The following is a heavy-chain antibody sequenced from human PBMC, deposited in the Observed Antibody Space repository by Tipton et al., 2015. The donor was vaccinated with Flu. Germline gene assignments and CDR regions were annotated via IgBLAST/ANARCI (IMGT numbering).Heavy chain of an antibody. CDR1: GYSISSGYY. D-gene: IGHD3-10*01. CDR3: ARDRGYYFDY. V-gene: IGHV4-38-2*02. CDR2: IYHSGST. J-gene: IGHJ4*02. Sequence: LRLSCTVSGYSISSGYYWGWIRQPLGKGLEWIGSIYHSGSTYYNPSLKSRVTISVDTSKNQFSLKLSSVTAADTAVYYCARDRGYYFDYWGQGTLVTVSS.